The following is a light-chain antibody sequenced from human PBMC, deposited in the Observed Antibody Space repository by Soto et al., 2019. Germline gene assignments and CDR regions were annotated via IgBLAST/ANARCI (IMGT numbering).Light chain of an antibody. CDR3: QQDYNLPFT. J-gene: IGKJ5*01. CDR1: QSVSSSY. CDR2: DAS. V-gene: IGKV3D-7*01. Sequence: ETVLTQSPGTLSLSPGDRATLSCRASQSVSSSYLAWYQQKPGQAPRLLIYDASRRATGIPARFSGSGSGTDFTLTISSLQAEDFAVYYCQQDYNLPFTFGQGTRLEIK.